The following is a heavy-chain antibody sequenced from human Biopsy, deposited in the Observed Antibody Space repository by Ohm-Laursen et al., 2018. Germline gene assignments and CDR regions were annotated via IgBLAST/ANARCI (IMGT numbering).Heavy chain of an antibody. D-gene: IGHD5-24*01. CDR2: IYFTGRT. Sequence: GTLSLTCPVSGGPNDSYYWSWIRQPPGQALEWIGYIYFTGRTSYNPSLKSRVTMSVNTSKKQFSLRLSSVTAADTAVYYCASAGYNPDWNFDLWGRGTRVTVSS. CDR1: GGPNDSYY. CDR3: ASAGYNPDWNFDL. V-gene: IGHV4-59*12. J-gene: IGHJ2*01.